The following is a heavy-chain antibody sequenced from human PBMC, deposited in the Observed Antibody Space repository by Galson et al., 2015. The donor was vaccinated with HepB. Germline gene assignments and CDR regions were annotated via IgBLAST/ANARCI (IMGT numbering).Heavy chain of an antibody. D-gene: IGHD3-10*01. CDR2: IWYDGNNK. V-gene: IGHV3-33*06. J-gene: IGHJ3*01. CDR1: GFSFSTYG. CDR3: AKVFIGSGSHYDDGFDV. Sequence: SLRLSCAASGFSFSTYGMHWVRQAPGKGLEWVAVIWYDGNNKDYADSVKGRFTISRDNSKNTLYLQMNSLRVEDTALYYCAKVFIGSGSHYDDGFDVWGQGTMAIVSP.